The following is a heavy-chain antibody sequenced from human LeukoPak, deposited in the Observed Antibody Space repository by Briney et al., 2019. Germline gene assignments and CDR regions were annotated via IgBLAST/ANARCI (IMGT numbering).Heavy chain of an antibody. V-gene: IGHV3-21*01. CDR3: ASLTLIWSGYYG. Sequence: GESLKISCAASGFTFSSYSMNWVRQAPGKGLEWVSSISSSSSYIYYADSVKGRFTISRDNAKNSLYLQMSSLRAEDTAVYYCASLTLIWSGYYGGGQGTLVIVSS. J-gene: IGHJ4*02. CDR2: ISSSSSYI. D-gene: IGHD3-3*01. CDR1: GFTFSSYS.